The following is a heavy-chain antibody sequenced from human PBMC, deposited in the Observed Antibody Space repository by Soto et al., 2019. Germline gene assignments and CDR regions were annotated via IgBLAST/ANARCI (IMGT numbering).Heavy chain of an antibody. CDR3: AREGHFWSGNYYYGMDV. Sequence: PSETLSLTCTVSGGXXSSGGYYWSWIRQPPGKGLEWIGYIYDSGSTYYNPSLKSRVTISVDTSKNQFSLKLSSVTAADTAVYYCAREGHFWSGNYYYGMDVWGQGTTVTVSS. CDR2: IYDSGST. J-gene: IGHJ6*02. D-gene: IGHD3-3*02. CDR1: GGXXSSGGYY. V-gene: IGHV4-31*03.